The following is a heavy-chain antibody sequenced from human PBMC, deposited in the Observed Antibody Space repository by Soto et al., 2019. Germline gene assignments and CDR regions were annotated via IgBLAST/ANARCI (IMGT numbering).Heavy chain of an antibody. V-gene: IGHV4-59*01. CDR3: AREMLGCSSTSCYGGMDV. D-gene: IGHD2-2*01. CDR2: IYYSGST. J-gene: IGHJ6*02. Sequence: QVQLQESGPGLVKPSETLSLTCTVSGGSISSYYWSWIRQPPGKGLEWIGYIYYSGSTNYNPSLKSRVTISVDTSKNQFSLKLSSVTAADTAVYYCAREMLGCSSTSCYGGMDVWGQGTTVTVSS. CDR1: GGSISSYY.